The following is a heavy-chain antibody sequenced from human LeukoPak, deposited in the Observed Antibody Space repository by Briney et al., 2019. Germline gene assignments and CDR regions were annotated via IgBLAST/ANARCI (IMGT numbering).Heavy chain of an antibody. V-gene: IGHV1-8*01. CDR2: MNPNSDNA. Sequence: ASVKVSCKASGYTFTSYDINWVRQAPGQGLEWMGWMNPNSDNAGYAQKFQGRVTMTRNPSISTAYMELSSLRSEDTAVYYCAGNVRDTGASDYWGQGTLVTVSS. CDR1: GYTFTSYD. J-gene: IGHJ4*02. CDR3: AGNVRDTGASDY. D-gene: IGHD5-18*01.